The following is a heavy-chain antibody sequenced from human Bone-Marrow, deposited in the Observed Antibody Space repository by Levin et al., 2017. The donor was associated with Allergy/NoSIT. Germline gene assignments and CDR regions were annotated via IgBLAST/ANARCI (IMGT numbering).Heavy chain of an antibody. J-gene: IGHJ4*02. CDR1: GFTFSNYG. Sequence: LSLTCAASGFTFSNYGLHWVRQAPGKGLEWVSVISYDGSHKYYADSVKGRFTISRDNSKNTLYLQMNSLRAEDTAVYYCAKDRSGGGIDYWGQGTLVTVSS. CDR3: AKDRSGGGIDY. D-gene: IGHD3-10*01. V-gene: IGHV3-30*18. CDR2: ISYDGSHK.